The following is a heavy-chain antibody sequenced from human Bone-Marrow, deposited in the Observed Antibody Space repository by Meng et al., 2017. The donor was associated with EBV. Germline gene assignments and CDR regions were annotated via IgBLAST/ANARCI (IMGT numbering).Heavy chain of an antibody. J-gene: IGHJ4*02. CDR1: GGSISSGGYY. D-gene: IGHD6-13*01. CDR2: IYYSWST. CDR3: ASGSTAAGTDY. V-gene: IGHV4-30-4*01. Sequence: QVQLQEPGPGLVKPSQPLPLTCAVLGGSISSGGYYWSWIRQPPGKGLEWIGYIYYSWSTYDNPSLKGRVTISVDTSMNQFSLTLSSVTAADTAVYYCASGSTAAGTDYWGQGTLVTVSS.